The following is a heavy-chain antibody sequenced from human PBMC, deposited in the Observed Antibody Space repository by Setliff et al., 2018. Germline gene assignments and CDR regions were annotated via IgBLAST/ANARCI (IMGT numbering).Heavy chain of an antibody. D-gene: IGHD6-13*01. CDR2: ISGSAQTT. Sequence: GSLRLSCAASGFTFSSYAITWVRQAPGKGLEWVSMISGSAQTTYYADSVKGWFTISRENSKNTVYLEMNSLRAEDTAVYYCAKENRRRTAAGLDYWGQGTLVTVSS. CDR3: AKENRRRTAAGLDY. V-gene: IGHV3-23*01. CDR1: GFTFSSYA. J-gene: IGHJ4*02.